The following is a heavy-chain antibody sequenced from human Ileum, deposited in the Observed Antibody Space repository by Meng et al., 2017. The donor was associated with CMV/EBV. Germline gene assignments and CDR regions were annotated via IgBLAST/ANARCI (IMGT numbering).Heavy chain of an antibody. Sequence: ASVKVSCKTSGYTFANYGIVWVRQAPGQGLEWMGWISAYSNYTTYAQKVQDRVTMTTDTSTSTAFMERRSLRSDDTAVYYCARARSGRVSSDCYLCPMDVWGQGTTVTVSS. J-gene: IGHJ6*02. CDR2: ISAYSNYT. CDR1: GYTFANYG. D-gene: IGHD2-21*01. V-gene: IGHV1-18*01. CDR3: ARARSGRVSSDCYLCPMDV.